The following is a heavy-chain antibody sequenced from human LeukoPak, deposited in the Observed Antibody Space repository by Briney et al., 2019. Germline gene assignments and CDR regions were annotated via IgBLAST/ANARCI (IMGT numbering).Heavy chain of an antibody. J-gene: IGHJ3*02. CDR2: ISWDGGST. V-gene: IGHV3-43D*03. D-gene: IGHD2-8*01. CDR1: GFTFDDYA. Sequence: GGSLRLSCAASGFTFDDYAMHWVRQAPGKGLEWVSLISWDGGSTYYADSVKGRFTISRDNAKNSLYLQMNNLRAEDTAMFYCATSMAQDVDAFHIWGQGTMVTVSS. CDR3: ATSMAQDVDAFHI.